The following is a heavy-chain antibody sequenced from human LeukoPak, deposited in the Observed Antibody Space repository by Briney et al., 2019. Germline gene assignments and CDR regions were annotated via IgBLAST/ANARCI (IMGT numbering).Heavy chain of an antibody. D-gene: IGHD2-15*01. Sequence: PGGSLRLSCAASGFTFSSDAMSWVRPAPGKGLEWVSAISGRGGSTYYADSVKGRLTISRDNSKNTLYLQMNSLRAEVTAVYYCGGGYRVFDPWGQGTLVTVSS. J-gene: IGHJ5*02. CDR2: ISGRGGST. V-gene: IGHV3-23*01. CDR1: GFTFSSDA. CDR3: GGGYRVFDP.